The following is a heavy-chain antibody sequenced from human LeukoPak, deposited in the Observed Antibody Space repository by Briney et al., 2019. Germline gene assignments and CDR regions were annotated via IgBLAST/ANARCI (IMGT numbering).Heavy chain of an antibody. CDR2: IRGDSGGS. Sequence: GGSLRLSCVASGFNFAAYPMHWVRQVPGKGLEWVALIRGDSGGSFYTDSVKSRFTISRDNSKNSLYLQMNSLATDDTALYYLARDPGGAVGSNWAANLFDAWGQGTLVTVSS. CDR3: ARDPGGAVGSNWAANLFDA. J-gene: IGHJ5*02. CDR1: GFNFAAYP. V-gene: IGHV3-43*02. D-gene: IGHD3-10*01.